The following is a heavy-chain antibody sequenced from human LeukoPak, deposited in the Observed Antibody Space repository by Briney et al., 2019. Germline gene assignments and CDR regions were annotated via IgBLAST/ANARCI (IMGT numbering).Heavy chain of an antibody. J-gene: IGHJ4*02. CDR1: GDSFTRYW. CDR3: ARHMAGPFMVRGVIIPYYFDY. V-gene: IGHV5-51*01. CDR2: IYPGDSDT. Sequence: GESLKISCKGSGDSFTRYWIGGGCPMPGKGLEWMGIIYPGDSDTRYSPSFQGQVTISADKSISTAYLQWSSLKASDTAMYYCARHMAGPFMVRGVIIPYYFDYCVQGTLVTVSS. D-gene: IGHD3-10*01.